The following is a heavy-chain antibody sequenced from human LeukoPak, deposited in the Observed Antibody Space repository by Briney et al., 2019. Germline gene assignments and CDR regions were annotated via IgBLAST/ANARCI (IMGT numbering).Heavy chain of an antibody. CDR2: ISSSSRCI. D-gene: IGHD3-16*01. Sequence: GGPLRLSCAASGFTFRSYSMNGARQARGKGREGFASISSSSRCIYYADSVKRRFPISRDNAKNSMHLQINSLRADDTAIYYCARDEGYAYRTRAFHPWGQGTMVSVSS. V-gene: IGHV3-21*06. CDR1: GFTFRSYS. CDR3: ARDEGYAYRTRAFHP. J-gene: IGHJ5*02.